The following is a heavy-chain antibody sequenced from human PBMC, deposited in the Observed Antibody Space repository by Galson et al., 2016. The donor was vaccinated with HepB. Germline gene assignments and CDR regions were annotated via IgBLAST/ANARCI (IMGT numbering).Heavy chain of an antibody. Sequence: SVKVSCKASGYTFSNHGISWVRQAPGQGLEWMGYISPHTGNTDYAQEFQGRITLTTDASMSTAYMELRTLKSDDTAVYYCARSGIIRVNWFDPWGQGTLLTVSS. CDR3: ARSGIIRVNWFDP. J-gene: IGHJ5*02. CDR2: ISPHTGNT. CDR1: GYTFSNHG. V-gene: IGHV1-18*01.